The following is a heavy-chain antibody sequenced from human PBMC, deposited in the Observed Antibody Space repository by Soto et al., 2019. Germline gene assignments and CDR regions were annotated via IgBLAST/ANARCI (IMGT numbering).Heavy chain of an antibody. CDR1: GFTFSSYA. D-gene: IGHD6-6*01. V-gene: IGHV3-23*01. CDR3: AKRSSSSTFDY. Sequence: EVQLLESGGGLVQPGESLRLSCAASGFTFSSYAMSWVRQAPGKGLEWVSVISGSDDSTYYADSVKGRFTSSRDNSKNTLYLQMNSLRAEDTAVYYCAKRSSSSTFDYWGQGTLLTVSS. CDR2: ISGSDDST. J-gene: IGHJ4*02.